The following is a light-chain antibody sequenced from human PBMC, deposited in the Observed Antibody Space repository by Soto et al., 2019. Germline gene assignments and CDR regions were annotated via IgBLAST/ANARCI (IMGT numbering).Light chain of an antibody. Sequence: EIVLTQSPGTLSLSPGETATLSCRASQSVTSNYLAWYQQKPGQAPRLLIYGASSRATGIPDRFSGSGSGTDFTLTISRLEPEDFAVYYCQQAGSSPRYTLGQGTKLEIK. CDR2: GAS. CDR3: QQAGSSPRYT. V-gene: IGKV3-20*01. J-gene: IGKJ2*01. CDR1: QSVTSNY.